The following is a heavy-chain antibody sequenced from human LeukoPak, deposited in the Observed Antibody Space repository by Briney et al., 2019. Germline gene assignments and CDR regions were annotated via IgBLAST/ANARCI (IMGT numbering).Heavy chain of an antibody. D-gene: IGHD4-17*01. CDR1: GFSFSRYA. CDR2: MRGDGGDI. Sequence: GGSLRLSCTGSGFSFSRYAMVWVRQAPGKGLEWVSAMRGDGGDIRYADSVKGRFTISRDNSKNTLYLQMNSLRAGDTAVYYCAKDPNGDYIGAFDFWGQGTMVAVSS. J-gene: IGHJ3*01. CDR3: AKDPNGDYIGAFDF. V-gene: IGHV3-23*01.